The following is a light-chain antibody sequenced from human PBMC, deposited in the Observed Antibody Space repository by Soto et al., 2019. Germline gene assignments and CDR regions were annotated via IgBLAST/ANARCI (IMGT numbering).Light chain of an antibody. CDR3: QQYNNWPPWT. V-gene: IGKV3-15*01. Sequence: EIVMTQSPATLSVSPGERVTLSCRASQSVSSNLAWYQQKPGQAPRLLIYGASTRVTDIPARFSGSGSGTDFTLTLSSLQSEDFAVYYCQQYNNWPPWTFGQGTKVELK. CDR2: GAS. J-gene: IGKJ1*01. CDR1: QSVSSN.